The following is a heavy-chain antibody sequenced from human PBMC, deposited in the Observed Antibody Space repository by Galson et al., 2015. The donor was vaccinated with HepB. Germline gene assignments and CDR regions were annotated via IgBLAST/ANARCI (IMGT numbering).Heavy chain of an antibody. CDR1: GGSISSSSYY. J-gene: IGHJ6*04. D-gene: IGHD2-15*01. Sequence: TLSLTCPVSGGSISSSSYYWGWIRQPPGKGLEWIGSIYYSGSTYYNPSLKSRVTISVDTSKNQFSLKLSSVTAADTAVYYCARHGVVVFAATSYYYGMDVWGKGTTVTVSA. CDR3: ARHGVVVFAATSYYYGMDV. V-gene: IGHV4-39*01. CDR2: IYYSGST.